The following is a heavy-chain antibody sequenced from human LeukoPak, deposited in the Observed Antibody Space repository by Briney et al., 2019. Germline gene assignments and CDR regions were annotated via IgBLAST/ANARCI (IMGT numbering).Heavy chain of an antibody. CDR2: MNPNSGNT. Sequence: GASVKVSCKASGYTFTSYDINWVRQATGQGLEWMGWMNPNSGNTGYAQKFQGRVTMTRNTSISTAYMELSSLRSEDTAVYYCARYQLLYYYYGMDVWGQGTTVTVSS. CDR1: GYTFTSYD. D-gene: IGHD2-2*01. V-gene: IGHV1-8*01. J-gene: IGHJ6*02. CDR3: ARYQLLYYYYGMDV.